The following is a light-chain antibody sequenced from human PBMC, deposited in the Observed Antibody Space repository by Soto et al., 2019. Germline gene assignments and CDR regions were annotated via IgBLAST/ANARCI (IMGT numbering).Light chain of an antibody. V-gene: IGKV3-20*01. Sequence: EIVLTQSPGTLSLSPGERATLSCRASQSLSSNYLAWYQQKPGQAPSLLIYGASSRATGIPDRFSGSGSGTDFTLTINRLEPEDFAVYYCQQYGSSPRITFGQGTRLEIK. CDR1: QSLSSNY. CDR2: GAS. J-gene: IGKJ5*01. CDR3: QQYGSSPRIT.